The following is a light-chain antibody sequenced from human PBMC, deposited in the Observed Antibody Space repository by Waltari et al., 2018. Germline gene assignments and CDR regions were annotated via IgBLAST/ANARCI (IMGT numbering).Light chain of an antibody. CDR1: SSDVGCYNH. CDR2: EVT. Sequence: QSALTQPASVSGSPGQSITISCTGTSSDVGCYNHVSWYQKPPAKAPKLLISEVTNRPSGVSNRFSGSKSGNTASLTISGLQAEDEAEYYCSSFTTIGTLVVFGGGTKLTVL. V-gene: IGLV2-14*01. CDR3: SSFTTIGTLVV. J-gene: IGLJ2*01.